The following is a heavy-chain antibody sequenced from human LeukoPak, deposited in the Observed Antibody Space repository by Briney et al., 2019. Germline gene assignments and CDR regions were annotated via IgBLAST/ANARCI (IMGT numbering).Heavy chain of an antibody. CDR3: ARGSYDSSGYYSSHLDP. J-gene: IGHJ5*02. D-gene: IGHD3-22*01. CDR1: GYTFTSYY. CDR2: INPSGGST. Sequence: GASVKVSCKASGYTFTSYYMHWVRQAPGQGLEWMGLINPSGGSTSYAQKFQGRVTMTTDTSTSTAYMELRSLRSDDTAVYYCARGSYDSSGYYSSHLDPWGQGTLVTVSS. V-gene: IGHV1-46*01.